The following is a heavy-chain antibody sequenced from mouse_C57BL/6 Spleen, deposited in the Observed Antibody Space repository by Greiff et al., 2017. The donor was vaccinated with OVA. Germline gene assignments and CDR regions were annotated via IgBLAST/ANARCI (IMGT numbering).Heavy chain of an antibody. CDR3: ARGIYSNGDCAMDD. D-gene: IGHD2-5*01. J-gene: IGHJ4*01. V-gene: IGHV1-9*01. CDR2: ILPGSGST. CDR1: GYTFTGYW. Sequence: VQLQESGAELMKPGASVKLSCRATGYTFTGYWIHWVKQRPGHGLEWIGEILPGSGSTNYNEKFKGKATFTADTSSNTACKQLSSLTTEDSAIDYWARGIYSNGDCAMDDWGKGTTVTVSS.